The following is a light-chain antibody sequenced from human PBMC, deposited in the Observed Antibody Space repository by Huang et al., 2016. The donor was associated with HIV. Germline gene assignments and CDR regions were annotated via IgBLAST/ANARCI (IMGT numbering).Light chain of an antibody. V-gene: IGKV1-9*01. Sequence: IQLTQSPSSLSASVGDRVTITCRANKAIGTYLAWYQQKPGKAPELLLNSSSTLRSGVPARVSGGGSGTDFTLTITSLQPEDFASYSCQHLYTFGGGTKVEIK. CDR3: QHLYT. J-gene: IGKJ4*01. CDR1: KAIGTY. CDR2: SSS.